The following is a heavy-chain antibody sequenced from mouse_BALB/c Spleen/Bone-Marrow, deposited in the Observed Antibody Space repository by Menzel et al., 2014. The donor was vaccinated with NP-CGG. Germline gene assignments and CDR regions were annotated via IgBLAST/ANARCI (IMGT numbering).Heavy chain of an antibody. V-gene: IGHV5-6-4*01. CDR3: SKDGGYDYSYYFDY. J-gene: IGHJ2*01. Sequence: EVKLQESGGGLVKPGGSLKLSCAASGFTFSAYSMSWVRPTPEKRLEWVATISSGGHDTYYPDSVKGRFTISRDNAKNALYLQMNSLKSVDSAVYYCSKDGGYDYSYYFDYWGQGTTLTVSS. CDR1: GFTFSAYS. CDR2: ISSGGHDT. D-gene: IGHD2-4*01.